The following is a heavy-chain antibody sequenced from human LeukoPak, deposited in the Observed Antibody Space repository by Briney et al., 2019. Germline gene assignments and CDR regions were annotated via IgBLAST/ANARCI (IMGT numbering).Heavy chain of an antibody. D-gene: IGHD3-22*01. Sequence: GGSLRLSCAASGFTFSSYGMHWVRQAPGKGLEWVAVISYDGSNKYYADSVKGRFTISRDNSKNTQYLQMNSLRAEDTAVYYCASRPYYYDSSGYSADAFDIWGQGTMVTVSS. J-gene: IGHJ3*02. CDR3: ASRPYYYDSSGYSADAFDI. V-gene: IGHV3-30*03. CDR1: GFTFSSYG. CDR2: ISYDGSNK.